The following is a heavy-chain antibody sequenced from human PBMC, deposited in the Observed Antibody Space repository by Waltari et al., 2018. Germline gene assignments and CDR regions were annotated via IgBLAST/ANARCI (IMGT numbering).Heavy chain of an antibody. CDR1: GYTFTSYD. Sequence: QVQLVQSGAEVKKPGASVKVSCKASGYTFTSYDINWVRQATGQGLAWMGWRNPNSGNKGYAQKFKGRVTITRNTSRSTAYMELSSLRSEDTAVYYWAREGVGRGSSTLYNWFDPWGQGTLVTVSS. J-gene: IGHJ5*02. CDR3: AREGVGRGSSTLYNWFDP. V-gene: IGHV1-8*03. CDR2: RNPNSGNK. D-gene: IGHD6-6*01.